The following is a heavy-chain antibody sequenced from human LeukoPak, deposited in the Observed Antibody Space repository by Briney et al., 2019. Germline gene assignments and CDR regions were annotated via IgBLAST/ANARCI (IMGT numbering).Heavy chain of an antibody. V-gene: IGHV4-59*08. Sequence: SETLSLTCTVSGGSISSYYWSWIRQPPGKGLEWIAYLFYSGSTDYNPSLESRVTISVDTSKNQFSLKLSSVTAADTAVYYCARGTTMLRGPIHYWGQGTMVTVSS. D-gene: IGHD3-10*01. CDR1: GGSISSYY. CDR3: ARGTTMLRGPIHY. J-gene: IGHJ4*02. CDR2: LFYSGST.